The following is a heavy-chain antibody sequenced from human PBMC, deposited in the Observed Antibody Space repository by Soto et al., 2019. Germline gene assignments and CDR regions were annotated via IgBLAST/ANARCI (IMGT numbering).Heavy chain of an antibody. CDR1: GFTFGDSY. Sequence: PGGSLRLSCAGSGFTFGDSYMSWIRQAPGKGLEWLSYISPGSRYPAYADSVKGRFTISRDNSKNTLYLQMNSLRAEDTAVYYCAKAVTTSEGGYYYYGMDVWGQGTTVTVSS. J-gene: IGHJ6*02. CDR2: ISPGSRYP. CDR3: AKAVTTSEGGYYYYGMDV. D-gene: IGHD4-17*01. V-gene: IGHV3-11*06.